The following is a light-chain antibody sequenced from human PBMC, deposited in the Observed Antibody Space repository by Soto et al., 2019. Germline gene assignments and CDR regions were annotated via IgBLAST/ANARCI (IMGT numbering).Light chain of an antibody. Sequence: EMVLTQSPATLSLSPGERATLSCRASQSVSSYLAWYQQKPGQAPRLLIYDASNRATGIPARFSGSGSGTDFSRTISSLEPEDFAVYYCQQRSNWLLTFGGGTKVEIK. CDR1: QSVSSY. J-gene: IGKJ4*01. CDR3: QQRSNWLLT. CDR2: DAS. V-gene: IGKV3-11*01.